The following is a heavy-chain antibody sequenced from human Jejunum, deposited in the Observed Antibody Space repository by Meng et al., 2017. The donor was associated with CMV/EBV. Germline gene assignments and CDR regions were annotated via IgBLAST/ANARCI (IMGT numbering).Heavy chain of an antibody. J-gene: IGHJ4*02. CDR2: ISLSSYI. Sequence: CASSGFTFSTYRMGWVRQAPGKGLEWVSFISLSSYIYYADSVKGRFPISRDNAKNSLYLQMNSLRAEDTAVYYCARVVKGGNYLDYWGQGTLVTVSS. V-gene: IGHV3-21*01. CDR3: ARVVKGGNYLDY. D-gene: IGHD4-23*01. CDR1: GFTFSTYR.